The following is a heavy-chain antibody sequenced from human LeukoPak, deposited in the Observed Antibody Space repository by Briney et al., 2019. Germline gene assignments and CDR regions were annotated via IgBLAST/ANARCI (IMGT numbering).Heavy chain of an antibody. CDR3: ARVPTTTVTTFWALDY. CDR1: GFTFSSYW. D-gene: IGHD4-17*01. J-gene: IGHJ4*02. V-gene: IGHV3-74*01. CDR2: INSDGSST. Sequence: GGSLRLSCAASGFTFSSYWMHWVRQAPGKGLVWVSRINSDGSSTSYADSVKGRFTISRDNAKNTLYLQMNSLRAEDTAVYYCARVPTTTVTTFWALDYWGQGTLVTVSS.